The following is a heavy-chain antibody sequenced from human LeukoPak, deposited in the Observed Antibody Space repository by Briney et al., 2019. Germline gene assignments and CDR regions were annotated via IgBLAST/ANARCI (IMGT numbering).Heavy chain of an antibody. CDR3: ARGAPGYCCSTTCPLDY. CDR2: IYYSGST. CDR1: GGSISSYY. Sequence: SETLSLTCTVSGGSISSYYWSWIRQPPGKGLEWIGYIYYSGSTNYNPSLKSRVTISVDTSKNQFSLKLSSVTAADTAVYYCARGAPGYCCSTTCPLDYWGQGTLVTVSS. V-gene: IGHV4-59*01. D-gene: IGHD2-2*01. J-gene: IGHJ4*02.